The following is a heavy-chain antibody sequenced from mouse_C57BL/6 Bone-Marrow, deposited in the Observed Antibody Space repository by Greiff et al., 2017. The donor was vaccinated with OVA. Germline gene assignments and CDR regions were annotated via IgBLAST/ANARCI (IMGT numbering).Heavy chain of an antibody. CDR1: GFSLTSYG. Sequence: QVQLQQSGPGLVQPSQSLSITCTVSGFSLTSYGVHWVRQSPGKGLEWLGVIWSGGSTDYNAAFISRLSISKDNSKSQVFFKMNSLQADDTAIYYCARRGGITTVVAGAMDYWGQGTSVTVSS. CDR3: ARRGGITTVVAGAMDY. J-gene: IGHJ4*01. CDR2: IWSGGST. V-gene: IGHV2-2*01. D-gene: IGHD1-1*01.